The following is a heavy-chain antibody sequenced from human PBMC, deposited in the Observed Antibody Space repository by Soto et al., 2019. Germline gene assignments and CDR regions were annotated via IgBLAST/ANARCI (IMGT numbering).Heavy chain of an antibody. CDR2: IYPADSDI. Sequence: GSLKISCKGSGYSFINYWIGWVRQMPGKGLEWMGIIYPADSDIRYSPSFQGQVTISADKSISTAYLQWSSLKASDTAIYYCVRLGIEARRDYYGMDVWGQGTTVTVSS. CDR1: GYSFINYW. CDR3: VRLGIEARRDYYGMDV. D-gene: IGHD6-6*01. V-gene: IGHV5-51*01. J-gene: IGHJ6*02.